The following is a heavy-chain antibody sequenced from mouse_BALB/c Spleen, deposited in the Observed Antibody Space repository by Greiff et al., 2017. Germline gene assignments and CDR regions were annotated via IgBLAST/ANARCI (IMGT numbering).Heavy chain of an antibody. CDR3: ARSKNWDGFAY. V-gene: IGHV3-2*02. D-gene: IGHD4-1*01. CDR2: ISYSGST. Sequence: EVHLVESGPGLVKPSQSLSLTCTVTGYSITSDYAWNWIRQFPGNKLEWMGYISYSGSTSYNPSLKSRISITRDTSKNQFFLQLNSVTTEDTATYYCARSKNWDGFAYWGQGTLVTVSA. CDR1: GYSITSDYA. J-gene: IGHJ3*01.